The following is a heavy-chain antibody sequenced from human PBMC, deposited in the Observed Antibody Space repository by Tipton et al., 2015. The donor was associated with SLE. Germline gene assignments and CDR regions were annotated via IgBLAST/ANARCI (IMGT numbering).Heavy chain of an antibody. V-gene: IGHV4-59*01. CDR1: GGSIRSYY. Sequence: TLSLTCTVSGGSIRSYYWSWIRQSPGKGLEWIGYIYNSGRTNYNPSLKSRVTISVDTSKNQFSLKLSPVTAADTAVYYCARVPAVYYYYMDVWGKGTTVTVSS. D-gene: IGHD2-2*01. CDR3: ARVPAVYYYYMDV. CDR2: IYNSGRT. J-gene: IGHJ6*03.